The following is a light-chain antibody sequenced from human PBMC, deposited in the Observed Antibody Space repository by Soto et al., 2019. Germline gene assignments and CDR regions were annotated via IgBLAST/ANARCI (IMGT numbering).Light chain of an antibody. CDR2: KAA. CDR3: LQYNSYSWT. Sequence: DIQMTQSPSTLSASLGYRVTITCRASQTISTWLAWYQQKPGKAPNLLIYKAASLESGVPSRFSGSGSGPDLPLTISSLQTDDFATYSCLQYNSYSWTFGQGTKVDIK. V-gene: IGKV1-5*03. CDR1: QTISTW. J-gene: IGKJ1*01.